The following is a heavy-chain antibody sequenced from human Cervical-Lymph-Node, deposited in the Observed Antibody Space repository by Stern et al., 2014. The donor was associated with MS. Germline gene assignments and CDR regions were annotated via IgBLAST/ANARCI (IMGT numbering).Heavy chain of an antibody. CDR2: ISWNSGSI. Sequence: VQLVESGGGLVQPGRSLRLSCAASGFTFDDYAMHWVRQAPGKGLAWVSGISWNSGSIGYADSVKGRFTISRDNAKNSLYLQMNSLRAEDTALYYCARTLSSSWYVGYFQHWGQGTLVTVSS. D-gene: IGHD6-13*01. V-gene: IGHV3-9*01. CDR1: GFTFDDYA. CDR3: ARTLSSSWYVGYFQH. J-gene: IGHJ1*01.